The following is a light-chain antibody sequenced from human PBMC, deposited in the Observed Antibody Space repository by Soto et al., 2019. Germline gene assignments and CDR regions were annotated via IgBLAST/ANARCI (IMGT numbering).Light chain of an antibody. CDR1: SSDVGGYNY. CDR2: EVS. CDR3: TSYTSSSTPV. J-gene: IGLJ1*01. Sequence: QSALTQPASVSGSPGQAITISCTGTSSDVGGYNYVSWYQQHPGKAPELMIYEVSNRPSGVSDRFSGSKSGNTASLTISGLLAEDEADYYCTSYTSSSTPVFGPGTKVTVL. V-gene: IGLV2-14*01.